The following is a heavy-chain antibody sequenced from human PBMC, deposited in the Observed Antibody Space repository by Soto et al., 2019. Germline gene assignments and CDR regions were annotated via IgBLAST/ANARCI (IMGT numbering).Heavy chain of an antibody. V-gene: IGHV3-23*01. J-gene: IGHJ5*02. CDR1: GFTFSSYA. CDR2: ISGSGGST. CDR3: AKLPGYYDFWSGSSDPWFDP. D-gene: IGHD3-3*01. Sequence: PGGSLRLSCAASGFTFSSYAMSWVRQAPGKGLEWVSAISGSGGSTYYADSVKGRFTISRDNSKNTLYLQMNSLRAEDTAVYYCAKLPGYYDFWSGSSDPWFDPWGQGTLVTVS.